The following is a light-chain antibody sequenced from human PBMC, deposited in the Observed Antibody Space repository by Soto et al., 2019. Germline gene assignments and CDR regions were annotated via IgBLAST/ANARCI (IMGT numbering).Light chain of an antibody. V-gene: IGKV1-5*03. J-gene: IGKJ4*01. CDR3: QQRSNWPPRPLT. Sequence: DIQMTQSPSTLSASVGDRVAITCRASDNIAPWVAWYQQKPGKAPKLLIYKAANLADEVPSRFAGSGSGTDFTLTITRLQPDDFATYYCQQRSNWPPRPLTFGGGTKVDIK. CDR1: DNIAPW. CDR2: KAA.